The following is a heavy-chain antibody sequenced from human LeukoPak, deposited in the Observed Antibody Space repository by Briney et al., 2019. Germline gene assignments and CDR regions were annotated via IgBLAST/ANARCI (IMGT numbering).Heavy chain of an antibody. Sequence: GGSLRLSCAASGFTFSSYAMSWVRQAPGKGLEWVGRVKSRFDGGTTDHAAPVKGRFTISRDDSKNTLYLQMSSLKIEDTAVYYCTTDFRAGVCSGDCFQYWGQGTLVTVSS. CDR3: TTDFRAGVCSGDCFQY. D-gene: IGHD2-21*02. CDR1: GFTFSSYA. CDR2: VKSRFDGGTT. V-gene: IGHV3-15*01. J-gene: IGHJ4*02.